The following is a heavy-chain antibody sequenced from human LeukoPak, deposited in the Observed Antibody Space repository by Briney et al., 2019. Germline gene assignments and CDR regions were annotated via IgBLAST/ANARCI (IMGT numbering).Heavy chain of an antibody. J-gene: IGHJ5*02. CDR1: GGSISSYY. CDR3: ARWGGCSGGSCYGRFLFDP. D-gene: IGHD2-15*01. CDR2: IYTSGST. V-gene: IGHV4-4*07. Sequence: SETLSLTCTVSGGSISSYYWSWIRQPAGKGLEWIGRIYTSGSTNYNPSLKSRVTMSVDTSKNQFSLKLSSVTAADTAVYYCARWGGCSGGSCYGRFLFDPWGQGTLVTVSS.